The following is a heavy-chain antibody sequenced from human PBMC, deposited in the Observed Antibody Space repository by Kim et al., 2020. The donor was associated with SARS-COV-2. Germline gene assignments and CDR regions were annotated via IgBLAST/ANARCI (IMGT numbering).Heavy chain of an antibody. Sequence: SETLSLTCTVSGGSISDYYWSWIRQPPGKGLEWIGYIYYSGSTNYNPSLKSRVTISVDTSKSQFSLNLSSVTAADTAVYYCARGREGGPYRRPFVVWGQG. CDR3: ARGREGGPYRRPFVV. CDR1: GGSISDYY. V-gene: IGHV4-59*01. D-gene: IGHD4-4*01. CDR2: IYYSGST. J-gene: IGHJ3*01.